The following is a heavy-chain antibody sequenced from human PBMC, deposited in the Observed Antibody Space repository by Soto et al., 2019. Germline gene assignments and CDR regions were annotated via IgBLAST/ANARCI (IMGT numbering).Heavy chain of an antibody. CDR2: ISYDGGSK. D-gene: IGHD3-3*01. CDR3: VRDGPHITIYGYGHY. J-gene: IGHJ4*02. V-gene: IGHV3-30-3*01. Sequence: QVQLVESGGGVVQPGRSLRLSCAASGFTFSSYVMHWVRQAPGKGLEWVAVISYDGGSKNYADSVKGRFTISRDNSKNTLYLQMNSLRTEDTAVDYCVRDGPHITIYGYGHYWGQGTLVTVSS. CDR1: GFTFSSYV.